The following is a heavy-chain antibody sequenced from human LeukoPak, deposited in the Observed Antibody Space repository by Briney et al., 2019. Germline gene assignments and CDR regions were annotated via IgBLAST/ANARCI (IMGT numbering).Heavy chain of an antibody. V-gene: IGHV3-21*06. Sequence: PGGSLSLSCAASGFTLSTYTMNWVRQAPGKGLEWVSSISPTGGSTFYADSVKGRFTISRDNAENSLYFQMNSLRAEDTAVYYCARDFLGESGAGGYWGQGTLVTVSS. D-gene: IGHD3-10*01. CDR2: ISPTGGST. J-gene: IGHJ4*02. CDR1: GFTLSTYT. CDR3: ARDFLGESGAGGY.